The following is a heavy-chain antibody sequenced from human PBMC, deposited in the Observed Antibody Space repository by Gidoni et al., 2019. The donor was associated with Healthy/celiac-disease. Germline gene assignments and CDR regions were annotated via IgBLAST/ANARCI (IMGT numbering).Heavy chain of an antibody. CDR1: GYSLSSGYY. J-gene: IGHJ6*02. CDR3: ARAHLNSGYDYYYYYYGMDV. CDR2: IYHSGST. D-gene: IGHD5-12*01. Sequence: QVQLQESGPGLVKPSETLSLTCAVSGYSLSSGYYWGWIRQPPGKGLEWIGSIYHSGSTYYNPSLKSRVTISVDTAKNQFSLKLSSVTAADTAVYYCARAHLNSGYDYYYYYYGMDVWGQGTTVTVSS. V-gene: IGHV4-38-2*01.